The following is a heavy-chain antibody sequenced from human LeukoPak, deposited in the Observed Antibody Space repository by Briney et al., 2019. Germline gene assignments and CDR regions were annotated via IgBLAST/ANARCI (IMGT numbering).Heavy chain of an antibody. CDR3: ARGSIPPTD. Sequence: ASETLSLTCNVSGYSISSGYYWGWLRQPPGKGLEWIGRIYASGSTNYNPSLTSRVTMSVDTSKNQFSLRLSSVTAADTAVYYCARGSIPPTDWGQGTLVTVSS. CDR2: IYASGST. CDR1: GYSISSGYY. J-gene: IGHJ4*02. V-gene: IGHV4-38-2*02. D-gene: IGHD1-14*01.